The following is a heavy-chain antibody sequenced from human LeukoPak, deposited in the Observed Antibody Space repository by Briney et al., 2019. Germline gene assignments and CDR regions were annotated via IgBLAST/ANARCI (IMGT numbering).Heavy chain of an antibody. J-gene: IGHJ4*02. D-gene: IGHD4-17*01. Sequence: GGSLRLSCVGTGFTFSTYRMNWVRQAPGKGLEWVSAISGSGGSTYYADSVKGRFTISRDNSKNTLYLQMNSLRAEDTAVYYCAKDLGGARFGYWGQGTLVTVSS. V-gene: IGHV3-23*01. CDR2: ISGSGGST. CDR3: AKDLGGARFGY. CDR1: GFTFSTYR.